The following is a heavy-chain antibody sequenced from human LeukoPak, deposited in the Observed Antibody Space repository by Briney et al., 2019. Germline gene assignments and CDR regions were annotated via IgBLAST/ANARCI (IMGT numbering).Heavy chain of an antibody. CDR2: ISSSSSYI. J-gene: IGHJ4*02. D-gene: IGHD3-9*01. CDR3: ARDYYDILTGYLTGNDY. Sequence: GGSLRLSCAASGFTLSSYSMSWVRQAPGKGLEWVSSISSSSSYIYYADSVKGRFTISRDNAKNSLYLQMNSLRAEDTAVYYCARDYYDILTGYLTGNDYWGQGTLVTVSS. CDR1: GFTLSSYS. V-gene: IGHV3-21*01.